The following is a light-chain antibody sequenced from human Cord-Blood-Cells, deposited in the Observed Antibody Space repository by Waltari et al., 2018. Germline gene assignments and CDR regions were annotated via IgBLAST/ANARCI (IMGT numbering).Light chain of an antibody. J-gene: IGKJ3*01. CDR1: QSVSSN. Sequence: EIVMTQYPATLTVSPGERATLSCRASQSVSSNLAWYQQKPGQAPRLLIYGASTRATGIPARFSGSGSGTEFTLTISSLQSEDFAVYYCQHYNNWTPFTFGPGTKVDIK. CDR2: GAS. CDR3: QHYNNWTPFT. V-gene: IGKV3-15*01.